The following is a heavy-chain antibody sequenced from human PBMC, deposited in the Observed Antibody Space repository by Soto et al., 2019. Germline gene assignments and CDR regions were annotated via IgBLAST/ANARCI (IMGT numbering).Heavy chain of an antibody. J-gene: IGHJ5*02. CDR3: ARHQGQPLVQWWFDP. CDR1: GGSISSSSYY. V-gene: IGHV4-39*01. Sequence: SETLSLTCTVSGGSISSSSYYWGWIRQPPGKGLEWIGSIYYSGSTYYNPSLKSRVTISVDTSKNQFSLKLSSVTAADTAVYYCARHQGQPLVQWWFDPWGQGTLVTVSS. CDR2: IYYSGST. D-gene: IGHD6-13*01.